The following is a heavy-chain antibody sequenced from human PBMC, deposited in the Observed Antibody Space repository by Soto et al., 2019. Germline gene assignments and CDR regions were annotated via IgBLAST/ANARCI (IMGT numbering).Heavy chain of an antibody. CDR2: INPNSGGT. D-gene: IGHD3-9*01. V-gene: IGHV1-2*04. J-gene: IGHJ6*02. CDR3: ARGPDVLRYFDWFSGYYYGMDV. CDR1: GYTFTGYY. Sequence: ASVKVSCKASGYTFTGYYMHWVRQAPGQRLERKGLINPNSGGTNYAQNFQGWFTMTRDTSISTAYMELSRLRSDDTAVYYCARGPDVLRYFDWFSGYYYGMDVWGQGTTVTVSS.